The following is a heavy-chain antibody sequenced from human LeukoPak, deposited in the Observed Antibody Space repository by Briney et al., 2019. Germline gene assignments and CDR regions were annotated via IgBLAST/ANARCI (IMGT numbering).Heavy chain of an antibody. V-gene: IGHV4-31*03. CDR3: ARGYCSGGSCNWFDP. CDR2: IYYSGST. CDR1: GGSISSGGYY. J-gene: IGHJ5*02. D-gene: IGHD2-15*01. Sequence: KPSETLSLTCTVFGGSISSGGYYWSWIRQHPGTFLERIGYIYYSGSTYYNPSLKSRLTISLDTSKNQFSLKLSSVTAADTAVYYCARGYCSGGSCNWFDPWGQGTLVTVSS.